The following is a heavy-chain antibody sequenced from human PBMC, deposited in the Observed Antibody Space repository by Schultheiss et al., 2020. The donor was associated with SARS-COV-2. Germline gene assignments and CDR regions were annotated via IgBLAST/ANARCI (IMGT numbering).Heavy chain of an antibody. D-gene: IGHD6-6*01. CDR1: GFTFSSYA. CDR3: ARSIAVTGGAFDI. V-gene: IGHV3-23*01. J-gene: IGHJ3*02. CDR2: ISGSGGST. Sequence: GGSLRLSCAASGFTFSSYAMSWVRQAPGKGLEWVSAISGSGGSTYYADSVKGRFTISRDNSKNTLYLQMNSLRAEDTAVYYCARSIAVTGGAFDIWGQGTVVTVSS.